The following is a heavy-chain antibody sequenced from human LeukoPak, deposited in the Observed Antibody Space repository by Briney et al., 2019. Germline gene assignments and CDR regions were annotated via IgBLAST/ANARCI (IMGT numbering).Heavy chain of an antibody. Sequence: SETLSLTCAVYGGSFSGYYWSWIRQPPGKGLEWIGEVNHSGSTNYNPSLKSRVTISVDTSKNQFSLKLSSVTTADTAVYYCARRRRIVGATPGAFDIWGQGTMVTVSS. CDR3: ARRRRIVGATPGAFDI. J-gene: IGHJ3*02. CDR2: VNHSGST. D-gene: IGHD1-26*01. CDR1: GGSFSGYY. V-gene: IGHV4-34*01.